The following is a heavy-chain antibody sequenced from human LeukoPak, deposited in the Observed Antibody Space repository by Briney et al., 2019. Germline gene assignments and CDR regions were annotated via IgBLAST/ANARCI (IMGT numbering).Heavy chain of an antibody. D-gene: IGHD4-11*01. CDR3: ARVARYSIFDY. V-gene: IGHV4-39*07. Sequence: PSETLSLTCTVSGGSISSSSYYWGWIRQPPGKGLEWIGSIYYSGSTNYNPSLKSRVTISVDTSKNQFSLKLSSVTAADTAVYYCARVARYSIFDYWGQGTLVTVSS. CDR2: IYYSGST. J-gene: IGHJ4*02. CDR1: GGSISSSSYY.